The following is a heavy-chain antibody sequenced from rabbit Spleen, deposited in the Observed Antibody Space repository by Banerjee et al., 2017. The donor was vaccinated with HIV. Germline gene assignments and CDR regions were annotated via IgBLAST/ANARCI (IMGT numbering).Heavy chain of an antibody. CDR3: AGDSSSSFSSYSMGL. D-gene: IGHD1-1*01. CDR2: IDAGSSGFT. V-gene: IGHV1S40*01. Sequence: QSVEESGGGLVQPGGTLTLTCTGSGFTLSSYWMSWVRQGPGKGLEWIECIDAGSSGFTYHARWAKGRFTISKAASTTVTLQATSLTAAETATYFCAGDSSSSFSSYSMGLWGPGTLVTVS. CDR1: GFTLSSYW. J-gene: IGHJ6*01.